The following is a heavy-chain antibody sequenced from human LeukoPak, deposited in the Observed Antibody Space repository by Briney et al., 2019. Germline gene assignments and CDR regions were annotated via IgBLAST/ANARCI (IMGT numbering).Heavy chain of an antibody. V-gene: IGHV1-46*01. D-gene: IGHD3-22*01. CDR2: INPSGGST. CDR1: VYTFTNYY. Sequence: ASVTVSFKASVYTFTNYYMHWVRQAPGQGLEWMGIINPSGGSTSYAQKFQGRVTMTRDTSTSTVYMELSSLRSEDTAVYFCARDPSYDSSGYYYGDGYWGQGTLVTVSS. CDR3: ARDPSYDSSGYYYGDGY. J-gene: IGHJ4*02.